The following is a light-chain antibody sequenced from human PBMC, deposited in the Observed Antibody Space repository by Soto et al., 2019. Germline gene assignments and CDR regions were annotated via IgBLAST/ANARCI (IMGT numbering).Light chain of an antibody. Sequence: EIVLTQSPGTLSLSPGERATLSCRASQSVSSSYLVWYQQKPGQAPRLLIYGASSGATGIPDRFSGSGSGTDFTLTISRLEPEDFAVYYCQQYGSSPLTFGGGTKVEI. V-gene: IGKV3-20*01. CDR3: QQYGSSPLT. CDR2: GAS. CDR1: QSVSSSY. J-gene: IGKJ4*01.